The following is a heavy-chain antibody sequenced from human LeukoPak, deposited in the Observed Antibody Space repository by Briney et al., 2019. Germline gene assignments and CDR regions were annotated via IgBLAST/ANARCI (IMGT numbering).Heavy chain of an antibody. V-gene: IGHV3-74*01. CDR3: ASGAVYDYVWGSYRYTADFDY. Sequence: GGSLRLSCAASGFTFSSYWMHWVRQAPGKGLVWVSRINSDGSSTSYADSVKGRFTISRDNAKNTLYLQMNSLRAEDTAVYYCASGAVYDYVWGSYRYTADFDYWGQGTLVTVSS. CDR2: INSDGSST. J-gene: IGHJ4*02. D-gene: IGHD3-16*02. CDR1: GFTFSSYW.